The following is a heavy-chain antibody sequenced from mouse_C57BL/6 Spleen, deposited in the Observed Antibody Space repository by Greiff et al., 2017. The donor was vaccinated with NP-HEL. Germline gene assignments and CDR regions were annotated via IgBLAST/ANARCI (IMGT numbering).Heavy chain of an antibody. CDR2: INPSNGGT. CDR1: GYTFTSYW. J-gene: IGHJ1*03. Sequence: QVQLQQPGTELVKPGASVKLSCKASGYTFTSYWMHWVKQRPGQGLEWIGNINPSNGGTTYNEKFKSKATLTVDKSSSPAYMQLSSLTSEDSAVYYCARGLPSYWYFDVWGTGTTVTVSS. CDR3: ARGLPSYWYFDV. D-gene: IGHD2-4*01. V-gene: IGHV1-53*01.